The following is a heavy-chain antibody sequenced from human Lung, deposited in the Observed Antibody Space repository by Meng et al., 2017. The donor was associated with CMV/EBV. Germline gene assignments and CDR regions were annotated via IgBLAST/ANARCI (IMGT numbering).Heavy chain of an antibody. J-gene: IGHJ4*02. CDR3: ARVGWEHVADY. V-gene: IGHV4-39*07. D-gene: IGHD1-26*01. CDR2: IYYSGST. Sequence: SETXSLXXTVSGGSISSSSYYWGWIRQPPGKGLEWIGSIYYSGSTYYNPSLKSRVTISVDTSKNQFSLKLSSVTAADTAVYYCARVGWEHVADYWGQGTLVXVSS. CDR1: GGSISSSSYY.